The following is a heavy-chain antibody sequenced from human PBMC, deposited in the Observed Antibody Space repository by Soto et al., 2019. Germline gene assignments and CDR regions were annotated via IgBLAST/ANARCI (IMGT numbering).Heavy chain of an antibody. CDR1: GFTFHDYA. CDR3: AKEIVDAVVKGAFDI. D-gene: IGHD3-22*01. CDR2: ISWNSGMI. J-gene: IGHJ3*02. Sequence: GGSLRLSCAASGFTFHDYAMHWVRQAPGKDLEWVSGISWNSGMIGYADSVKGRFTISRDNAKNSLYLQMNSLRAEDTALYHCAKEIVDAVVKGAFDIWGQGTMVTVSS. V-gene: IGHV3-9*01.